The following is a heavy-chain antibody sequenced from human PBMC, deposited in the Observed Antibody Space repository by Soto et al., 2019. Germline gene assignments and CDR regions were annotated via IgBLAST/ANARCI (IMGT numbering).Heavy chain of an antibody. D-gene: IGHD6-25*01. J-gene: IGHJ4*02. CDR3: AKFFVGTGGSSGWPWYFDS. CDR1: GFTFSNYA. CDR2: TSGSGSTT. Sequence: GGSLRLSCAASGFTFSNYAMSWVRQAPGKGLEWVSATSGSGSTTYSGDSVRGRFIISRDNSKNTLYLQMNSLRAEDTAVYYCAKFFVGTGGSSGWPWYFDSWGQGTLVTVSS. V-gene: IGHV3-23*01.